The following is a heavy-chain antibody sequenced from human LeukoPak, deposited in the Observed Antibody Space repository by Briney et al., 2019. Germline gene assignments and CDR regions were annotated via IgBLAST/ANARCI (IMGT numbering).Heavy chain of an antibody. Sequence: GGSLRLSCAASGFTFSSYWMSWVRQAPGKGLEWVANIKQDGSEKYYVDSVKGRFTISRDNAKNSLYLQMNSLRAEDTAVYYCARGLPAGDYGPFSLDYWGQGTLVTVSS. D-gene: IGHD4-17*01. J-gene: IGHJ4*02. CDR3: ARGLPAGDYGPFSLDY. V-gene: IGHV3-7*01. CDR1: GFTFSSYW. CDR2: IKQDGSEK.